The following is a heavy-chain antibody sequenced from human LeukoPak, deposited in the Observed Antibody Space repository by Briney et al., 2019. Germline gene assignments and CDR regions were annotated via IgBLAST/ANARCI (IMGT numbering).Heavy chain of an antibody. CDR2: HYWNNDK. V-gene: IGHV2-5*01. CDR3: AHKGRGSGSYTM. CDR1: GFSLRSPGVA. Sequence: SGPTLVKPTRTLTLTCTFSGFSLRSPGVAVVWIRQPPGKALEWLAVHYWNNDKSYSPSLQKRLTITNDTSKNQVVLTMTDMDPVDTATYFCAHKGRGSGSYTMWGQGTLVTVSS. D-gene: IGHD3-10*01. J-gene: IGHJ4*02.